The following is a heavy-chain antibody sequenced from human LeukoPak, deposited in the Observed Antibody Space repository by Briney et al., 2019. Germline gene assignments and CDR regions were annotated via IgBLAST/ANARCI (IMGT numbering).Heavy chain of an antibody. CDR3: ARGELSYLRLLDC. CDR1: GFTFSNYW. CDR2: ISSDVSST. Sequence: GGSLRLSCAASGFTFSNYWMHWVRHPPGKGLVWVSRISSDVSSTSYADSVKGRFTISRDNAKNTLYLQMNSLRAEDTAVYYCARGELSYLRLLDCWGQGTLVTVSS. V-gene: IGHV3-74*01. D-gene: IGHD1-26*01. J-gene: IGHJ4*02.